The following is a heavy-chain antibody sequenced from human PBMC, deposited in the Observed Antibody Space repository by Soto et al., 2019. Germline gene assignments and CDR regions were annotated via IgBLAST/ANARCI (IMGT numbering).Heavy chain of an antibody. CDR3: TRGPRPISTGTGAY. Sequence: GGSLRLSCAASGFIFNMYWMHWVRQSPGKGLVWISRIYNDGTYSDYADSVRGRFTISRGNVNDTLYLQMNNLRAEDSGLYYCTRGPRPISTGTGAYWGQGTQVTVSS. J-gene: IGHJ4*02. V-gene: IGHV3-74*01. CDR1: GFIFNMYW. CDR2: IYNDGTYS. D-gene: IGHD3-10*01.